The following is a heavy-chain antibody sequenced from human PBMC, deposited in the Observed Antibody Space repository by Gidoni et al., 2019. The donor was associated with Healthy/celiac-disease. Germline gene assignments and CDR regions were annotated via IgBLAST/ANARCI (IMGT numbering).Heavy chain of an antibody. CDR1: GFTFSSYA. CDR3: AKTYLGTPAFDY. CDR2: ISGSGGST. D-gene: IGHD7-27*01. J-gene: IGHJ4*02. V-gene: IGHV3-23*01. Sequence: EVQLLESGGGLVQPGGSLSLSCAASGFTFSSYAMSWVRQAPGKGLEWVSAISGSGGSTYYADSVKGRFTISRDNSKNTLYLQMNSLRAEDTAVYYCAKTYLGTPAFDYWGQGTLVTVSS.